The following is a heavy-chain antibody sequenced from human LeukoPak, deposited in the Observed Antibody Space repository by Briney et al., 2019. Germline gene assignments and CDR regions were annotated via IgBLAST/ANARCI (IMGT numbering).Heavy chain of an antibody. CDR1: GFTFSNSW. Sequence: GRSLRLSCAASGFTFSNSWMAWVRQAPGKGLEWVANIKQDGSTKHYADSLKGRFTISRDNPKNSVYVQMNSLRADDTAVYYCARDTDGSLDYWGQGILVTVAS. CDR2: IKQDGSTK. CDR3: ARDTDGSLDY. D-gene: IGHD1-26*01. J-gene: IGHJ4*02. V-gene: IGHV3-7*01.